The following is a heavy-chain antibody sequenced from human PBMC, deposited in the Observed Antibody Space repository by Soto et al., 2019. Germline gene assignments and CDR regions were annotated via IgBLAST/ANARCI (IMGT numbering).Heavy chain of an antibody. Sequence: SVKVSCKASGGTFSSYAISWVRQAPGQGLEWMGGIIPIFGTANYAQKFQGRVTITADKSTSTAYMELSSLRPEDTAVYYCARDIVATKGYYYYGMDVWGQGTTVTVSS. D-gene: IGHD5-12*01. CDR2: IIPIFGTA. J-gene: IGHJ6*02. V-gene: IGHV1-69*06. CDR3: ARDIVATKGYYYYGMDV. CDR1: GGTFSSYA.